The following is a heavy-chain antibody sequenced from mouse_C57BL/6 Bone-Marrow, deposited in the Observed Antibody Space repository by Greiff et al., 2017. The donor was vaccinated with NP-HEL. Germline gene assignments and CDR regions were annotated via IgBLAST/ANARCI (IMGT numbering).Heavy chain of an antibody. J-gene: IGHJ1*03. D-gene: IGHD2-4*01. V-gene: IGHV10-1*01. Sequence: EVQLVESGGGLVQPKGSLKLSCAASGFSFNTYAMNWVRQAPGKGLEWVARIRSKSNNYATYYADSVKDRFPISRDDSESMLYLKMNNLKTEDTAMYYCVRHDYDYEGWYFDVWGTGTTVTVSS. CDR3: VRHDYDYEGWYFDV. CDR1: GFSFNTYA. CDR2: IRSKSNNYAT.